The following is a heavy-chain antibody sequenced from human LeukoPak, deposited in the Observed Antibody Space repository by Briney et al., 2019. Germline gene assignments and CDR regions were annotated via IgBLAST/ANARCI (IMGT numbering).Heavy chain of an antibody. CDR1: GGSLSSYY. D-gene: IGHD3-10*01. CDR2: IYYSGST. V-gene: IGHV4-59*01. J-gene: IGHJ4*02. Sequence: LETLPLTCTVSGGSLSSYYWSWIRQPPGKGLEWIGYIYYSGSTNYNPSLKSRVTISVDTSKNQFSLKLSSVTAADTAVYYCARDLGGVGGFDYWGEGTLVTASS. CDR3: ARDLGGVGGFDY.